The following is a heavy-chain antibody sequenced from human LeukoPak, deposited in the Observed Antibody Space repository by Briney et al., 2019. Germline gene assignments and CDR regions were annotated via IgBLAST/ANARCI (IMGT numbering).Heavy chain of an antibody. D-gene: IGHD2-15*01. J-gene: IGHJ6*02. CDR3: ASPRGCSSGSCHEYGMDV. Sequence: PGGSLRLSCAASGFTVSSNYMSWVRQAPGKGLEWVSVIYSGGSTYYADSVKGRFTISRDNSKNTLYLQMNSLRAEDTAVYYCASPRGCSSGSCHEYGMDVWGQGTTVTVSS. V-gene: IGHV3-66*01. CDR2: IYSGGST. CDR1: GFTVSSNY.